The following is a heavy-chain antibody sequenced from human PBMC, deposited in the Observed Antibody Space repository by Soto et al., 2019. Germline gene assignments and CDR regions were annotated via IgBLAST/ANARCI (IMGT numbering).Heavy chain of an antibody. CDR3: ARVTSRGVTMVRGGSGPYYYGMDV. D-gene: IGHD3-10*01. CDR1: GGSISSYY. V-gene: IGHV4-34*01. J-gene: IGHJ6*02. Sequence: SETLSLTCTVSGGSISSYYWSWIRQPPGKGLEWIGEINHSGSTNYNTSLKSRVTISVDTSKNQLSLKLSSVTAADTAVYYCARVTSRGVTMVRGGSGPYYYGMDVWGQGTTVTVSS. CDR2: INHSGST.